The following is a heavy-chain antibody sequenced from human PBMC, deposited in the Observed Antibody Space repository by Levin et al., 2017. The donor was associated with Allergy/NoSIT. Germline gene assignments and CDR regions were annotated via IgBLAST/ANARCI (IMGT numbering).Heavy chain of an antibody. J-gene: IGHJ5*02. CDR2: IYYSGST. Sequence: SETLSLTCTVSGGSISSYYWSWIRQPPGKGLEWIGYIYYSGSTNYNPSLKSRVTISVDTSKNQFSLKLSSVTAADTAVYYCARELSEWYNPNWFDPWGQGTLVTVSS. V-gene: IGHV4-59*01. CDR1: GGSISSYY. D-gene: IGHD3-3*01. CDR3: ARELSEWYNPNWFDP.